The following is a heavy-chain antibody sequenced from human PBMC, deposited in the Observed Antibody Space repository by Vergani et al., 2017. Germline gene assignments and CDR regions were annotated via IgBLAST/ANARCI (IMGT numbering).Heavy chain of an antibody. CDR2: IYYSGST. D-gene: IGHD6-13*01. CDR3: ARHFSGEQQQVDY. CDR1: GASIRSSNYY. J-gene: IGHJ4*02. V-gene: IGHV4-39*01. Sequence: QLQLQESGPGLVKPSATLSLTCSVSGASIRSSNYYWGWIRQPPGKGLEWIASIYYSGSTYYNPSLKSRVTISVDTSKNQFSLKLSSVTAADTAVYYCARHFSGEQQQVDYWGQGALVTVSS.